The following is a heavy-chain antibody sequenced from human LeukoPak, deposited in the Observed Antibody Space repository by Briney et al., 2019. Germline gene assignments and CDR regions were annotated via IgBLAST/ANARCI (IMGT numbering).Heavy chain of an antibody. J-gene: IGHJ5*02. CDR1: GGSISSGGYY. Sequence: PSETLSLTCTVSGGSISSGGYYWGWIRQPPGKGLEWIGSIYYSGSTYYNPSLKSRVTISVDTSKNQFSLKLSSVTAADTAVYYCARHLIVATIRGNWFDPWGQGTLVTVSS. CDR2: IYYSGST. CDR3: ARHLIVATIRGNWFDP. D-gene: IGHD5-12*01. V-gene: IGHV4-39*01.